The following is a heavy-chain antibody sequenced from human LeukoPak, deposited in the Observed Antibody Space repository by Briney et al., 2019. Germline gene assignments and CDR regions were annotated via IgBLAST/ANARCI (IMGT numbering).Heavy chain of an antibody. D-gene: IGHD1-26*01. Sequence: PGGSLRLSCAASGFTFSDHYMSWIRQAPGKGLEWVSYISSSGTTILYADSVRGRFTISSDNAQNSLYLQMNSLRAEDTAVYYCARRYSGSRAFDIWGQGTMVTVSS. CDR2: ISSSGTTI. V-gene: IGHV3-11*01. CDR3: ARRYSGSRAFDI. CDR1: GFTFSDHY. J-gene: IGHJ3*02.